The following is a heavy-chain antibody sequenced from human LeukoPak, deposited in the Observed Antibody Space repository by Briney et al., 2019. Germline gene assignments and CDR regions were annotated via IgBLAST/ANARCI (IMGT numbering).Heavy chain of an antibody. D-gene: IGHD6-19*01. CDR2: IHTSGST. J-gene: IGHJ4*02. CDR3: ARRDISSGWSFDY. CDR1: GGSISNYH. V-gene: IGHV4-4*07. Sequence: PSETLSLTCTVSGGSISNYHWSWIRQPTGKGLECIGQIHTSGSTNYNPPLKSRVSMSIDTTEDQVSLTIRSVTAADTAFYYCARRDISSGWSFDYWGQGTLVTVSS.